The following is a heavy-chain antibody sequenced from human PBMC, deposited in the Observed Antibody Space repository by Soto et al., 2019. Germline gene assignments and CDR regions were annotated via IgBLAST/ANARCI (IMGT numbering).Heavy chain of an antibody. Sequence: SETLSLTCTVSGGSISSYYWSWIRQPPGKGLECIGSIHHSGSTYYSPSLNSRVTVSLDTSKNQFSLKLSSVNAADTAVYYCARMSVEMATTYYFDSWGQGALVTVSS. CDR3: ARMSVEMATTYYFDS. V-gene: IGHV4-59*04. CDR1: GGSISSYY. D-gene: IGHD5-12*01. CDR2: IHHSGST. J-gene: IGHJ4*02.